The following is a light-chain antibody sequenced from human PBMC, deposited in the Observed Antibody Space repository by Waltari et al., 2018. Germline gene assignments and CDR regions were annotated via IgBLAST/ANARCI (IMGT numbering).Light chain of an antibody. Sequence: SSVLTQAPSVSVAPGQTATVTCGGDNIGGRSVHWYQQRPGLAPVLGVYLDSDRPSGIPDRFSGSKSGNAATLTISRVEAGDEADYYCHVWDGKTVMFGGGTKLTVL. CDR1: NIGGRS. J-gene: IGLJ3*02. CDR2: LDS. V-gene: IGLV3-21*02. CDR3: HVWDGKTVM.